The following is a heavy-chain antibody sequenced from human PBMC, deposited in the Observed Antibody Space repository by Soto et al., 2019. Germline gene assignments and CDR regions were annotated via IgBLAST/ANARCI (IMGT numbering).Heavy chain of an antibody. J-gene: IGHJ6*02. CDR3: ARDKGYCSGGSCYPKPMDV. V-gene: IGHV1-2*04. Sequence: ASVKVSCQASGYTKTGYYVHWVRQAPGQGLEWMGWINPNSGGTNYAQKFQGWVTMTRDTSISTAYMELSRLSSDDTAVYFCARDKGYCSGGSCYPKPMDVWGQGTTVTVSS. CDR2: INPNSGGT. CDR1: GYTKTGYY. D-gene: IGHD2-15*01.